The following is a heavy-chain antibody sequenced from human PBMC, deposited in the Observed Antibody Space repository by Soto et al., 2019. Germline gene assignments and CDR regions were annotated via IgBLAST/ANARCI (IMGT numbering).Heavy chain of an antibody. CDR2: IYYSGST. Sequence: SETLSLTCTVSGGSISSGCYYWSWIRQHPGKGLEWIGYIYYSGSTYYNPSLKSRVTVSVDTSKNQFSLKLSSVTAADTAVYYCARLFGGRAAAYDYWGQGTLVTVSS. CDR1: GGSISSGCYY. J-gene: IGHJ4*02. V-gene: IGHV4-31*03. D-gene: IGHD2-15*01. CDR3: ARLFGGRAAAYDY.